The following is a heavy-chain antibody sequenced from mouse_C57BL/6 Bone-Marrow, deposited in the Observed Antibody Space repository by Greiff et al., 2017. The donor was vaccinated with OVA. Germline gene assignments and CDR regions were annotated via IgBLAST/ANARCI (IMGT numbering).Heavy chain of an antibody. Sequence: DVQLVESGGGLVQPGESLKLSCESYEFEFPSYDMSWVRQTPEKRLELVAAINSDGGSTYYPDPMERRFIISRDNTKKTLYLQMSSLRAEDTALYYCAIHRRHFAYWGQGTLVTVSA. V-gene: IGHV5-2*01. CDR1: EFEFPSYD. J-gene: IGHJ3*01. CDR2: INSDGGST. CDR3: AIHRRHFAY.